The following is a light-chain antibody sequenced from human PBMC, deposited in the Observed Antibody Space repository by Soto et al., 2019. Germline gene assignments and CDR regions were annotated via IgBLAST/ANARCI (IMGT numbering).Light chain of an antibody. CDR3: QQYYSYPLT. CDR1: QGISSY. V-gene: IGKV1-8*01. J-gene: IGKJ4*01. CDR2: AAS. Sequence: AIRMTQSPSSFSASTGDRVTITCRASQGISSYLAWYQQKPGKAPKLLLYAASTLQSGVPSRFSGSGSGTDFTLTIICLQSEDFATYYGQQYYSYPLTFGGGTKVEIK.